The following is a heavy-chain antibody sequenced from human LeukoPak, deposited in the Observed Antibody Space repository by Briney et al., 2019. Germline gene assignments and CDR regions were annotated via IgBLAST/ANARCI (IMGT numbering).Heavy chain of an antibody. J-gene: IGHJ4*02. Sequence: SETLSLTCTVSGGSMNDYYWYWIRQPAGKGLECIGRIYANGATNYNASLKSRITMSVDTSKTQFSLTLNSVTAADSAVYYCARLYCRGGNCYFYFDSWGRGTLVTVSS. CDR1: GGSMNDYY. CDR3: ARLYCRGGNCYFYFDS. D-gene: IGHD2-15*01. CDR2: IYANGAT. V-gene: IGHV4-4*07.